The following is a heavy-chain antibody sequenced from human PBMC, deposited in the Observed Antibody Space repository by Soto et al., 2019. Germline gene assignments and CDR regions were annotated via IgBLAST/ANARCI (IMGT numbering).Heavy chain of an antibody. CDR2: IIPIFGTA. CDR3: ARWGSSYVWGSYRPNYFDY. CDR1: GGTFSSYA. Sequence: QVQLVQSGAEVKKPGSSVKVSCKASGGTFSSYAISWVRQAPGQGLEWMGGIIPIFGTANYAQKFQGRVTITADESTSTAYMELSSLRSEDTAVYYCARWGSSYVWGSYRPNYFDYWGQGTLVTVSS. J-gene: IGHJ4*02. V-gene: IGHV1-69*12. D-gene: IGHD3-16*02.